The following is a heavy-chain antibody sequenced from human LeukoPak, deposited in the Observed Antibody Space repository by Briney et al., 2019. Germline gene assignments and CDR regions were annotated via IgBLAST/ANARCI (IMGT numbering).Heavy chain of an antibody. J-gene: IGHJ4*03. D-gene: IGHD6-19*01. CDR1: GDSVSSKRAA. CDR3: ARSSGWIDY. V-gene: IGHV6-1*01. Sequence: SQTLSLTCAISGDSVSSKRAAWNWIRQSPSRGLEWLGRTYYRSKWYNEYAVSLKGRITINADTPKNQFSLILNSVTPEDTALYYCARSSGWIDYWGHGTLVTVSS. CDR2: TYYRSKWYN.